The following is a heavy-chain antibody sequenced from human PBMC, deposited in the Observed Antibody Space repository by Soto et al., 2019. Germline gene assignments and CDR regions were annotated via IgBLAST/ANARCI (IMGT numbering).Heavy chain of an antibody. D-gene: IGHD2-2*01. V-gene: IGHV1-69*01. J-gene: IGHJ6*02. CDR2: IIPLFGTA. CDR1: GGTFDAYT. Sequence: QVQLVQSGAEVRKPGSSVRVSCKASGGTFDAYTITWVRQAPGQGLEWMGGIIPLFGTANYAQKFQGRVTITADESTTTANMELSSLRAEYTAVYLCARLGTKGMDGWGQGTTVTISS. CDR3: ARLGTKGMDG.